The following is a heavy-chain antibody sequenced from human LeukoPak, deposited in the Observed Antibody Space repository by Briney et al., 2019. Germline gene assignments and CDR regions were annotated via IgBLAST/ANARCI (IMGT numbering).Heavy chain of an antibody. V-gene: IGHV3-23*01. CDR3: AKDLAVGGTGGGFDV. CDR2: ISGGGDKA. J-gene: IGHJ3*01. Sequence: PGVSLRLSCAACGFTFTTYATIWVRQAPGKGLEWVKGISGGGDKAFYEDSVNGRFTISRDNSENTVSLQMRSLRAEDTALYYCAKDLAVGGTGGGFDVWGQGTRVAVSS. D-gene: IGHD6-19*01. CDR1: GFTFTTYA.